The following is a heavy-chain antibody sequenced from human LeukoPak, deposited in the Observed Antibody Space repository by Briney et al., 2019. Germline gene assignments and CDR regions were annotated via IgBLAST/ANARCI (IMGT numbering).Heavy chain of an antibody. CDR3: ATGYDFWSGYYNRQYFQH. Sequence: ASVKVSCKVSGYTLTELSMHWVRQAPGKGLEWMGGFDPEDGETIYAQKFQGRVTMTEDTSTDTAYMELSSLRSEDTAVYYCATGYDFWSGYYNRQYFQHWGQGTLVTVSS. V-gene: IGHV1-24*01. CDR1: GYTLTELS. CDR2: FDPEDGET. J-gene: IGHJ1*01. D-gene: IGHD3-3*01.